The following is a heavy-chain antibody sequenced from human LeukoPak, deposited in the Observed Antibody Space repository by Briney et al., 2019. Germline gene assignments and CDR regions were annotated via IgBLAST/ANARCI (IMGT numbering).Heavy chain of an antibody. V-gene: IGHV4-34*01. J-gene: IGHJ5*02. CDR2: TNHSGST. CDR1: GGSLSGYY. Sequence: SETLSLTCAVYGGSLSGYYWSWIRQPPGKGLEWIGETNHSGSTNYNPSLKSRVTISVDTSKNQFSLKLSSVTAADTAVYYCARGLHYDFWSAVGNWFDPWGQGTLVTVSS. CDR3: ARGLHYDFWSAVGNWFDP. D-gene: IGHD3-3*01.